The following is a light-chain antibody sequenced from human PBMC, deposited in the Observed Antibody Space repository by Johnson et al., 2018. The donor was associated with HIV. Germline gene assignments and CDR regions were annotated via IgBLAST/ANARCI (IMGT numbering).Light chain of an antibody. CDR2: DND. CDR1: SSNIGNNY. V-gene: IGLV1-51*01. J-gene: IGLJ1*01. Sequence: QSVLTQSPSVSAAPGQKVTISCSGSSSNIGNNYVSWYQHLPGTAPKLLIYDNDQRPSGIPDRFSGSKSGTSATLRITGLQTGYEADYYCGTWDSSLSAYVFGTGTKVTVL. CDR3: GTWDSSLSAYV.